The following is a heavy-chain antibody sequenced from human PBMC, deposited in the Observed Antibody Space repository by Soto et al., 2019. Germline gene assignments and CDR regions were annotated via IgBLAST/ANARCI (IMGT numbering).Heavy chain of an antibody. CDR3: ARGIWGSSPLPQFDY. V-gene: IGHV1-18*01. CDR2: ISAYNGNT. Sequence: ASVKVSCKASGYTFTSYGISWVRQAPGQGLEWMGWISAYNGNTNYAQKLQGRVTMTTDTSTSTAYMELRSLRSDDTAVYYCARGIWGSSPLPQFDYWGQGTLVTVSS. J-gene: IGHJ4*02. D-gene: IGHD6-6*01. CDR1: GYTFTSYG.